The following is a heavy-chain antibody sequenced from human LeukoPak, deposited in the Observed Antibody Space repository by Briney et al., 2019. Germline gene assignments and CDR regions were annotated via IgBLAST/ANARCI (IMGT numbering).Heavy chain of an antibody. J-gene: IGHJ5*02. D-gene: IGHD6-13*01. Sequence: ASVKVSCKASGYTFTNYGISWVRQAPGQGLEWMGWISAYNSNTNYAQKLQGRVTMTTDTSTSTAYMELRSLRSDDTAVYYCARDGWQQLVGVCWFDPWGQGTLVTVSS. CDR3: ARDGWQQLVGVCWFDP. V-gene: IGHV1-18*01. CDR1: GYTFTNYG. CDR2: ISAYNSNT.